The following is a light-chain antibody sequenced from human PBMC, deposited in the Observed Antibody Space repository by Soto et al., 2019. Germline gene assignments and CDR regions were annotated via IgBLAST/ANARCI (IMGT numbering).Light chain of an antibody. V-gene: IGKV3-15*01. CDR2: GAS. Sequence: EIVMTQSPATLSVSPGERATLSCRASQSVSSNLAWYLQKPGQAPRLLIYGASTRATGIPARFSGSGSGTEFTLTISSLQSEDFAVYYCQQYNNGWTFGQGTKVDIK. CDR1: QSVSSN. J-gene: IGKJ1*01. CDR3: QQYNNGWT.